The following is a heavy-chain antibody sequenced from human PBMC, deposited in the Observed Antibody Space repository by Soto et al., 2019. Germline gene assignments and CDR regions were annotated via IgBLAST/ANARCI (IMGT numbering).Heavy chain of an antibody. Sequence: AETLSLTCTASGGSISISSNNWVWIRPPPGKGLGRIGSIYYSGSTYYNPSLKSRVTISVDTSKNQFSLKLSSVTAADTAVYYCARQRANLNWFDPWGQGTLVTVSS. CDR1: GGSISISSNN. CDR3: ARQRANLNWFDP. J-gene: IGHJ5*02. CDR2: IYYSGST. V-gene: IGHV4-39*01.